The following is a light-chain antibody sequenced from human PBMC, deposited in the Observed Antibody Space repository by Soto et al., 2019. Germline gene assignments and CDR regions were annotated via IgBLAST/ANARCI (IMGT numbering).Light chain of an antibody. Sequence: DIQMTQSPSSLSASVGDRVTITCRASQTISGYLSWYQQKPGKAPELLVYAASYLGNGDPSRFSGSGSGTYFTPTISILHPADLATYFSRQSYTSPLTFGGGTKAEFK. J-gene: IGKJ4*02. V-gene: IGKV1-39*01. CDR2: AAS. CDR1: QTISGY. CDR3: RQSYTSPLT.